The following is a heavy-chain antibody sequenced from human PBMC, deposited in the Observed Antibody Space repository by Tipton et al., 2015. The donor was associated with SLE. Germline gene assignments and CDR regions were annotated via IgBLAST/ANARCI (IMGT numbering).Heavy chain of an antibody. CDR1: GYSFTSYY. Sequence: QVQLVQSGAEVKKSGASVKVSCKASGYSFTSYYIHWVRQAPGQGLEWMGIIHPSGGSASYAQEIQGRVTMTRDTSTSTVYMELSSLRSEDTAVYYCARGDYYYYMDVWGKGTTVTVSS. J-gene: IGHJ6*03. V-gene: IGHV1-46*01. CDR3: ARGDYYYYMDV. CDR2: IHPSGGSA.